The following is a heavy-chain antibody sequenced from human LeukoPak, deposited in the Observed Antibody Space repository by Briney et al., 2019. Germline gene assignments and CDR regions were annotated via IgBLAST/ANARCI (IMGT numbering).Heavy chain of an antibody. CDR1: GVSISGSDYY. V-gene: IGHV4-39*01. CDR3: ARWCHGPTTRDYFDY. Sequence: SETLSLTCTVSGVSISGSDYYWGWIRQPPGRGLEWLGSIYSSGSTSYNPSLKSRVTVSVDTSKNQFSLRLSSVSAADTAVYYCARWCHGPTTRDYFDYWGQGTPVTASS. D-gene: IGHD1-1*01. CDR2: IYSSGST. J-gene: IGHJ4*02.